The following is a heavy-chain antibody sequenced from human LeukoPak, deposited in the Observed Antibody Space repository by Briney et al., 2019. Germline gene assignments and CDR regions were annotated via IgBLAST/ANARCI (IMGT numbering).Heavy chain of an antibody. CDR3: ASSTALEPWGY. Sequence: GASVKVSCKATGGTFSSYALGWVRQAPGQGLEWMGRIIPILGIANYAQKFQGRVTITADKSTSTAYMELSSLRSEDTAVYYCASSTALEPWGYWGQGTLVTVSS. V-gene: IGHV1-69*04. CDR1: GGTFSSYA. CDR2: IIPILGIA. J-gene: IGHJ4*02. D-gene: IGHD1-1*01.